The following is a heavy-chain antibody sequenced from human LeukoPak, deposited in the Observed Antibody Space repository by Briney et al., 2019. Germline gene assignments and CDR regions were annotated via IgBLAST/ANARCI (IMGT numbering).Heavy chain of an antibody. CDR3: ASSPSGYWWNFDC. D-gene: IGHD3-22*01. J-gene: IGHJ4*02. CDR2: IYYSGGT. CDR1: GCSISNISYY. Sequence: SETLSLTCTVSGCSISNISYYWGWLRQTPGKGLEWIGSIYYSGGTNYNPSLKSRVTISVDTTKNQFSLKLTSVTAADTAVYYCASSPSGYWWNFDCWGQGTLVTVSS. V-gene: IGHV4-39*01.